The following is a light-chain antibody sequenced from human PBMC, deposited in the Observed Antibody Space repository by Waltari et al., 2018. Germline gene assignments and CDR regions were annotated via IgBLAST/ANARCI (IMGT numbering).Light chain of an antibody. CDR1: SRDVGNYKL. V-gene: IGLV2-23*02. J-gene: IGLJ1*01. CDR2: EVT. Sequence: QSGLTQPASVSGSPGPSITLSCTGTSRDVGNYKLVSWYQQYPGKAPKRMVYEVTKRTSGVSDRFSGSKSGNTASLTIYGLQSEDEADYYCCSYAGLGIYVFGTGTKVTVL. CDR3: CSYAGLGIYV.